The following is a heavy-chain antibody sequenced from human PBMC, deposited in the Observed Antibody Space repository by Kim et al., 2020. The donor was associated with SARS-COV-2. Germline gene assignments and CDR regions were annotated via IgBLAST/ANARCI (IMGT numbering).Heavy chain of an antibody. D-gene: IGHD4-17*01. J-gene: IGHJ4*02. V-gene: IGHV4-39*01. Sequence: SETLSLTCTVSGGSISSSSYYWGWIRQPPGKGLEWIGSIYYSGSTYYNPSLKSRVTISVDTSKNQFSLKLSSVTAADTAVYYCARQDGDYSYYFDYWGQGTLVTVSS. CDR3: ARQDGDYSYYFDY. CDR2: IYYSGST. CDR1: GGSISSSSYY.